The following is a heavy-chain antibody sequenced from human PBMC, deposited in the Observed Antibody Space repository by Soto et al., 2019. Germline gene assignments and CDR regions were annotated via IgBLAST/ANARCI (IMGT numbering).Heavy chain of an antibody. V-gene: IGHV3-53*01. Sequence: GGSLRLSCAASGFPVSSNYMSWVRQAPGKGLEWGSVIYSGGSTYYADSVKGRFTISRDNSKNTLYLQMNSLRAEDTAVYYCARHNTRGPDPLSSVRYSYGMEVWGQGTPVTFSS. CDR2: IYSGGST. CDR1: GFPVSSNY. CDR3: ARHNTRGPDPLSSVRYSYGMEV. J-gene: IGHJ6*02. D-gene: IGHD6-19*01.